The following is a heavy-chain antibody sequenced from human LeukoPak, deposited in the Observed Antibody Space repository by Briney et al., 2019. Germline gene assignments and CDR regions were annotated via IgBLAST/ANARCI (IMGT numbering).Heavy chain of an antibody. CDR1: GGSISSGGYY. Sequence: SETLSLTCTVSGGSISSGGYYWSWIRQHPGKGLEWIGYIYYSGSTYYNPSLKSRVTISVDTSKNQFSLKLSSVTAADTAVYYCARALYYDSSGYSTPFDYWGQGTLVTVSS. V-gene: IGHV4-31*03. D-gene: IGHD3-22*01. J-gene: IGHJ4*02. CDR2: IYYSGST. CDR3: ARALYYDSSGYSTPFDY.